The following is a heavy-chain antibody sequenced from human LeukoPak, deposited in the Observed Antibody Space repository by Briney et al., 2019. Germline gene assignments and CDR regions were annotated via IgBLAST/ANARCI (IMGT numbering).Heavy chain of an antibody. CDR3: ARRRRYYDSSGYYDY. D-gene: IGHD3-22*01. CDR2: IFPGDSDT. CDR1: GYTFTNFW. Sequence: GESLKISCKGSGYTFTNFWIGWVRQMPGEGLEWMGIIFPGDSDTRYSPSFQGQVTISADKSISTAYLQWSSLKASDTAMYYCARRRRYYDSSGYYDYWGQGTLVTVSS. V-gene: IGHV5-51*01. J-gene: IGHJ4*02.